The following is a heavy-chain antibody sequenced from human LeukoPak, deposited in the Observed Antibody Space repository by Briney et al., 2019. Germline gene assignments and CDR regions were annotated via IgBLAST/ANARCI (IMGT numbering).Heavy chain of an antibody. CDR3: ARENIVGSTWGDIDY. Sequence: GGSLRLSCAASGFTHSSYWMSWVRQAPGMGLEGVANIKEDGSKKCYVDSVKGRFTISRDNAKNSLYLQMNSLRAEDTAVYYCARENIVGSTWGDIDYWGQGTLVTVSS. J-gene: IGHJ4*02. V-gene: IGHV3-7*01. CDR2: IKEDGSKK. D-gene: IGHD1-26*01. CDR1: GFTHSSYW.